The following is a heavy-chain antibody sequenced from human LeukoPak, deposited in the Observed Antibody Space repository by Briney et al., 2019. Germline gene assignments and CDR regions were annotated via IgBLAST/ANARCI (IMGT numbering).Heavy chain of an antibody. CDR1: GGTFSSYA. CDR2: IIPIFGTA. Sequence: ASVKVSCRASGGTFSSYAISWVRQAPGQGLEWMGGIIPIFGTANYAQKFQGRVTITADESTSTAYMELSSLRSEDTAVYYCARDGYYYDSSGYGEYFQHWGQGTLVTVSS. D-gene: IGHD3-22*01. V-gene: IGHV1-69*13. CDR3: ARDGYYYDSSGYGEYFQH. J-gene: IGHJ1*01.